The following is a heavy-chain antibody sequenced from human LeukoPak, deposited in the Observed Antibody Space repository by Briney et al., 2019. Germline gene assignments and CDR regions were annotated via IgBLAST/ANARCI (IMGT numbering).Heavy chain of an antibody. CDR3: ARGGIQVSGIDEFDY. CDR1: GFTFIDCD. Sequence: GGSLRLSCAASGFTFIDCDMHWVRQVIGKGLEWVSAIGIRGDTHYSGSAKGRFTISRENAESSLYLQMNSLRAEDTAVYYCARGGIQVSGIDEFDYWGQGTLVTVSS. CDR2: IGIRGDT. V-gene: IGHV3-13*01. D-gene: IGHD6-19*01. J-gene: IGHJ4*02.